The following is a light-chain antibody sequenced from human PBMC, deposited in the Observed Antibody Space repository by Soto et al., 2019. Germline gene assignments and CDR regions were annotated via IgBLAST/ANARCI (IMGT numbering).Light chain of an antibody. J-gene: IGLJ2*01. CDR2: EGS. Sequence: VLTQPASVSGSPGQSITISCTGTSSDVGSYNLVSWYQQHPGKAPKLMIYEGSKRPSGVSNRFSGSKSGNTASLTISGLQAEDEADYYCCSYAGSSTVVFGGGTKVTVL. CDR3: CSYAGSSTVV. V-gene: IGLV2-23*01. CDR1: SSDVGSYNL.